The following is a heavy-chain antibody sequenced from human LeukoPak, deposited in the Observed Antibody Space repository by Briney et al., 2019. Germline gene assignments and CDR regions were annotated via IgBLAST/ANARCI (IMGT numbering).Heavy chain of an antibody. CDR1: GGSISISSYY. CDR2: VYYSGST. D-gene: IGHD3-10*01. CDR3: ARAGLETYYGKSYFDY. V-gene: IGHV4-39*01. J-gene: IGHJ4*02. Sequence: SETLSLTCTVSGGSISISSYYWGWIRQPPGKGLEWTGRVYYSGSTYYNPSLKRRVTISVDTSKNQFSLKLSSVTAAYTAGYYCARAGLETYYGKSYFDYWGQGTLVTVSS.